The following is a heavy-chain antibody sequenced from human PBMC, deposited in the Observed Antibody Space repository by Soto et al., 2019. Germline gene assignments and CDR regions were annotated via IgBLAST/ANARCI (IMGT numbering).Heavy chain of an antibody. J-gene: IGHJ6*03. D-gene: IGHD6-6*01. V-gene: IGHV3-64*01. Sequence: EVQLAESGGGLAQPGGSLRLSCAASGFTLSGYAMDWVRQAPGKGLEYVSGISSNGVGTYYANSVQGRFTISRDNSKNTVYLQMGSLRPEDMAVYYCARRARPDFYCMDVGGKGTTVTVSS. CDR2: ISSNGVGT. CDR3: ARRARPDFYCMDV. CDR1: GFTLSGYA.